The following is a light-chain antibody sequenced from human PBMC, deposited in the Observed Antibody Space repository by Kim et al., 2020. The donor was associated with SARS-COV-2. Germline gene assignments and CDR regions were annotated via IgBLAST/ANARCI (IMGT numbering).Light chain of an antibody. CDR3: QQYGSSPRT. J-gene: IGKJ1*01. CDR1: QSVASTS. Sequence: SPGERATLSCRASQSVASTSLGWYQQRPGQAPRLLIYSTSKRATGIPDRFSGSGSGTDFTLTISRLEAEDFAVYCCQQYGSSPRTFGQGTKVDIK. CDR2: STS. V-gene: IGKV3-20*01.